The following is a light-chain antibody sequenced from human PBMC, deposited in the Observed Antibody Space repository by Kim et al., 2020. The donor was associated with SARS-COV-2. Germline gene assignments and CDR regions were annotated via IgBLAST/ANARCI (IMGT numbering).Light chain of an antibody. CDR1: SSNIGSNT. J-gene: IGLJ1*01. CDR2: DDN. V-gene: IGLV1-44*01. Sequence: QSVLSQPPSASGTPGQRVTISCSGSSSNIGSNTVNWYQHFPGTAPKLLIFDDNQRPSGVPDRFYGSKSGASASLAISGLQSEDEADYYCAAWDDSLDGYVFATGTKVTVL. CDR3: AAWDDSLDGYV.